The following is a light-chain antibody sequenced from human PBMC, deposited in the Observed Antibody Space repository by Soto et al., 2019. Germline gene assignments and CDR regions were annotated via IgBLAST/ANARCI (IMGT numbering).Light chain of an antibody. CDR3: QQFNNYLFT. V-gene: IGKV1D-13*01. CDR2: DAS. J-gene: IGKJ3*01. Sequence: AIQLTQSPSSLSASVGDRLTITCRASQGISSALAWYQQKPGKAPKLLIYDASSLESGVPSRFSGSGSGTDFTLTISSLQPEDFATYYCQQFNNYLFTFGPGTKVDIK. CDR1: QGISSA.